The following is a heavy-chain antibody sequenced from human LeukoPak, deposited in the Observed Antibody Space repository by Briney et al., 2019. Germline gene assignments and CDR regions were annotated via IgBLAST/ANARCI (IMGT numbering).Heavy chain of an antibody. CDR1: GFTFSDHY. V-gene: IGHV3-72*01. CDR3: ARGGTGTGPYGMDV. D-gene: IGHD1-1*01. Sequence: GGSLRLSCAASGFTFSDHYMDWVRQPPGKGLEWVGRTRNKANSYTTEYAASVKGRFTISRDDSKNSLYLQMNSLKTEDTAVYYCARGGTGTGPYGMDVWGKGTTVTVSS. CDR2: TRNKANSYTT. J-gene: IGHJ6*04.